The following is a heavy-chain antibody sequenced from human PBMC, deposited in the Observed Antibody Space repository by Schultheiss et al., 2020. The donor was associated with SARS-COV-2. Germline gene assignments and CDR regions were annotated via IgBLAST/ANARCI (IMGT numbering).Heavy chain of an antibody. J-gene: IGHJ6*02. Sequence: SETLSLTCTVSGGSVSSGSYYWSWIRQPPGKGLEWIGYIYYSGSTNYNPSLKSRVTISVDTSKNQFSLKLSSVTAADTAVYYCERDVIVVVPEDYYYYGMDVWGQGTTVTVSS. CDR1: GGSVSSGSYY. CDR2: IYYSGST. CDR3: ERDVIVVVPEDYYYYGMDV. D-gene: IGHD2-2*01. V-gene: IGHV4-61*01.